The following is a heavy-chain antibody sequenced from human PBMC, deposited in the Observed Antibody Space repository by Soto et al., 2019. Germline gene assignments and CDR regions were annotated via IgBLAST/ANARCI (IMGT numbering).Heavy chain of an antibody. D-gene: IGHD4-4*01. CDR2: INSDGNST. Sequence: EVQLVESGGGLVQPGGSLRLSCAASGFTFSPFWMHWVRQVPGKGPVWVSRINSDGNSTSYADSVKGRFTISRDNAKNTLYLQMNSLRSEDTAVYYCARGSNHYDYWGQGTLVTVSS. V-gene: IGHV3-74*01. CDR3: ARGSNHYDY. CDR1: GFTFSPFW. J-gene: IGHJ4*02.